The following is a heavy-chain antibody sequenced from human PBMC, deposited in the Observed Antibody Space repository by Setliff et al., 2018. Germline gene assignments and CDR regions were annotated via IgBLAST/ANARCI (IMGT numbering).Heavy chain of an antibody. V-gene: IGHV3-7*03. J-gene: IGHJ3*02. CDR3: AGDPPYSGYAFHI. Sequence: LRLSCAASGFTFSSYWMSWVRQAPGRGLEWVATITQGGSEKFYVDSVKGRFNISRDNAKNSLSLQMNSLRAEDTAVYYCAGDPPYSGYAFHIWGQGTMVTVSS. CDR2: ITQGGSEK. CDR1: GFTFSSYW. D-gene: IGHD5-12*01.